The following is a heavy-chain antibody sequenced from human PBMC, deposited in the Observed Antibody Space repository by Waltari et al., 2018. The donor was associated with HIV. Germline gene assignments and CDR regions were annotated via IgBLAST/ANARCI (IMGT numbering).Heavy chain of an antibody. Sequence: QVQLVESGGGVVHPGRSLRLSCAASGFTFSGYDMHWVRRAPGKGLEWVAVISYDGGNKYYADSGKGRFTISRDNSKNTLYLQMNSLRAEDTAVYYCAKVKPDYGDYLYYFDYWGQGTLATVSS. J-gene: IGHJ4*02. V-gene: IGHV3-30*18. CDR1: GFTFSGYD. CDR2: ISYDGGNK. CDR3: AKVKPDYGDYLYYFDY. D-gene: IGHD4-17*01.